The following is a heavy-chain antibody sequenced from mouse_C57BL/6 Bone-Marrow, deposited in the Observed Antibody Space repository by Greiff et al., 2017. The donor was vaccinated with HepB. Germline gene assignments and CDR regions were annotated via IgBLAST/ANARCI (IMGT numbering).Heavy chain of an antibody. V-gene: IGHV14-2*01. CDR1: GFNIKDYY. CDR3: AAHYGSSPFAY. CDR2: FDPEDGET. J-gene: IGHJ3*01. Sequence: VQLKQSGAELVQPGASVKLSCTASGFNIKDYYMHWVKQRTEQGLEWIGRFDPEDGETKYAPKFQGKATITADTSANTAYLQLSSLTSEDTAVYYCAAHYGSSPFAYWGQGTLVTVSA. D-gene: IGHD1-1*01.